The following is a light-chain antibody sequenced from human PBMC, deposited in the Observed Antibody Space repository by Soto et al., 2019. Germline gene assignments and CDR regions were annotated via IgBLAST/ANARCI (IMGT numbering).Light chain of an antibody. J-gene: IGLJ1*01. CDR1: SSDVGGYKY. Sequence: QSALTQPASVSWSPGQSITISCTGTSSDVGGYKYVSWYQHHPGKATKLMIYEVRNRPSGVSHRFAGSNSGNTASVANSRLQPDDEADYYGNSYTSSSGFVFGTGTKLTVL. CDR3: NSYTSSSGFV. V-gene: IGLV2-14*01. CDR2: EVR.